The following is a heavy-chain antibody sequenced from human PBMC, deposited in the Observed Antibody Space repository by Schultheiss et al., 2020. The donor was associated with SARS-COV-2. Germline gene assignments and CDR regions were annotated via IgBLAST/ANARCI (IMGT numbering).Heavy chain of an antibody. Sequence: SETLSLTCTVSGGSISSYYWSWIRQPAGKGLEWIGRIYTSGSTNYNPSLKSRVTMSVDTSKNQFSLKLSSVTAADTAVYYCARGGMGATFPDFFDYWGQGTLVTVSS. CDR1: GGSISSYY. J-gene: IGHJ4*02. V-gene: IGHV4-4*07. D-gene: IGHD1-26*01. CDR2: IYTSGST. CDR3: ARGGMGATFPDFFDY.